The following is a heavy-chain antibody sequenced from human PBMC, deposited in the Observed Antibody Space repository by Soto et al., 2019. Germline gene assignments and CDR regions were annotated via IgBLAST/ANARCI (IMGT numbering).Heavy chain of an antibody. CDR1: GFTFSNCG. J-gene: IGHJ4*02. CDR2: ASFDVTKQ. D-gene: IGHD4-17*01. Sequence: ETGGGVVQPGRSLRLSCAASGFTFSNCGMHWVRQAPGKSLEWVAVASFDVTKQYYADSVKGRFTISRDNSKNTLYLQMNSLRAEDTSMYYCAKESVDGVYRTADHWCQGSLVTVSS. V-gene: IGHV3-30*18. CDR3: AKESVDGVYRTADH.